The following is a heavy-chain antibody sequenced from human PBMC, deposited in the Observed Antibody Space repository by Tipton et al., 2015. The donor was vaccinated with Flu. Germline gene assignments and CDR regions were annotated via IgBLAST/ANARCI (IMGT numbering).Heavy chain of an antibody. CDR2: IYYSGTT. CDR3: AADHYFGSGSYY. Sequence: TLSLTCTVSGDSISTTIYYWGWVRQPPGKGLEWIGSIYYSGTTYYNPSLKSRVTISVDTSKNQFSLRLSSVTAADTAVYFCAADHYFGSGSYYWGQGKMVTVSS. V-gene: IGHV4-39*07. J-gene: IGHJ4*02. D-gene: IGHD3-10*01. CDR1: GDSISTTIYY.